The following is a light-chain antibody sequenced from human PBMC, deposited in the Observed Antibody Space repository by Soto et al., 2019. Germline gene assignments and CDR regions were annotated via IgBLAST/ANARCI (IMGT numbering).Light chain of an antibody. CDR3: QVCVGPSERI. J-gene: IGLJ2*01. Sequence: SYVLTQPPSVSVAPGQTATITCGGDNIGSKIVHWYQHNPGQAPVLVVHDDDDRPSGIPERFSGSNSGQTATLTISRVEAGDEADYYCQVCVGPSERIFGGGTKLTVL. CDR1: NIGSKI. V-gene: IGLV3-21*02. CDR2: DDD.